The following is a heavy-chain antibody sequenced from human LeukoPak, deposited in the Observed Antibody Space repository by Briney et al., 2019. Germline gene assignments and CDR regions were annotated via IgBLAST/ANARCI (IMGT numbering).Heavy chain of an antibody. Sequence: SQTLSLTCTVSGDSISGGNFYWTWIRQPAGKGLEWIGRIYTSGNTSYNPSLKSRVTISVDTSNNQFSLRLTSVTAADTAVYYCARSSDDFWSGYFLDSWGQGTLVTVSS. J-gene: IGHJ4*02. D-gene: IGHD3-3*01. V-gene: IGHV4-61*02. CDR1: GDSISGGNFY. CDR3: ARSSDDFWSGYFLDS. CDR2: IYTSGNT.